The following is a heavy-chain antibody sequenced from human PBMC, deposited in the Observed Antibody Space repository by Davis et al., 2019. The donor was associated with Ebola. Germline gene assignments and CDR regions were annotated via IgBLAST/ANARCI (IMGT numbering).Heavy chain of an antibody. Sequence: GGSLRLSCAASGFTFSSYSMNWVRQAPGKGLEWVAVIWHDGSKKYYADSVKGRFTISRDNSMNALYLQMDSLRAEDTAVYYCARGASDGDTFDYWGQGALVTVSS. CDR2: IWHDGSKK. CDR3: ARGASDGDTFDY. J-gene: IGHJ4*02. D-gene: IGHD3-10*01. V-gene: IGHV3-33*08. CDR1: GFTFSSYS.